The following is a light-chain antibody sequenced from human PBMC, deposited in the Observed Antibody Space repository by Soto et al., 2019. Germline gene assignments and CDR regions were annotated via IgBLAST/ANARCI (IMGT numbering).Light chain of an antibody. CDR2: DVS. V-gene: IGLV2-14*01. Sequence: QSVLTQPASVSGSPGQSITISCTGTNSDVGGYNDFSWYQQHQGKAPKLKIYDVSNRPSGVSNRFSGAKSGNKASLTISGLQAEDEADYYCSSYTSSSTVVFGGGTKFTVL. CDR3: SSYTSSSTVV. J-gene: IGLJ2*01. CDR1: NSDVGGYND.